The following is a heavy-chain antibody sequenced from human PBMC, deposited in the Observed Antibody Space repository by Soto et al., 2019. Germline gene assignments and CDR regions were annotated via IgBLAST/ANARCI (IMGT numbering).Heavy chain of an antibody. CDR1: GYTFSNFW. V-gene: IGHV5-51*01. D-gene: IGHD6-13*01. J-gene: IGHJ4*02. Sequence: HGESLKISCQCSGYTFSNFWVGWVRQLPGQGLEWMGIIYPGDHETRYSPSFHGKVTISAEKSINTAYLQWNSLEASDSAFYFCARSSRSSPYFDHWGQGALVTVSS. CDR3: ARSSRSSPYFDH. CDR2: IYPGDHET.